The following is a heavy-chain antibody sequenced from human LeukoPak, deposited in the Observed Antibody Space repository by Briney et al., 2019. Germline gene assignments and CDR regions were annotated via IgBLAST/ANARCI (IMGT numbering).Heavy chain of an antibody. J-gene: IGHJ4*02. D-gene: IGHD3-16*02. CDR2: IYPGDSDT. CDR3: ARHANDYVWGSYRYANFDY. V-gene: IGHV5-51*01. Sequence: GESLKISCKGSGYKFTSYWIGWVRQMPGKGLEWMGIIYPGDSDTRYSPSFQGQVTISADKSISTAYLQWSSLKASDTAMYYCARHANDYVWGSYRYANFDYWGQGTLVTVSS. CDR1: GYKFTSYW.